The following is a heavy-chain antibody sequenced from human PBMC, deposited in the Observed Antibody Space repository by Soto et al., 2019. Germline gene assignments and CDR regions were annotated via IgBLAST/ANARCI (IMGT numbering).Heavy chain of an antibody. Sequence: GSLRLSCAASGFTFSSYAMSWVRQAPGKGLEWVSAISGSGGSTYYADSVKGRFTISRDNSKNTLYLQMNSLRAEDTAVYYCAKGRDSSGYPDNDAFDIWGQGTMVTVSS. J-gene: IGHJ3*02. CDR2: ISGSGGST. CDR1: GFTFSSYA. D-gene: IGHD3-22*01. CDR3: AKGRDSSGYPDNDAFDI. V-gene: IGHV3-23*01.